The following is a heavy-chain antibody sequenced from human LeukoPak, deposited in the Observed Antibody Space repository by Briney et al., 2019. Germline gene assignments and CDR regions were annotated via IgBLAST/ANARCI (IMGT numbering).Heavy chain of an antibody. CDR2: IYYSGST. J-gene: IGHJ3*02. Sequence: SETLSLTCTVSGGSIGGYYWSWIRQPPGKGLEWIGYIYYSGSTNYNPSLKSRVTISVDTSKNQFSLKLSSVTAADTAVYYCARGGDAFDIWGQGTMVTVSS. CDR3: ARGGDAFDI. V-gene: IGHV4-59*01. D-gene: IGHD1-26*01. CDR1: GGSIGGYY.